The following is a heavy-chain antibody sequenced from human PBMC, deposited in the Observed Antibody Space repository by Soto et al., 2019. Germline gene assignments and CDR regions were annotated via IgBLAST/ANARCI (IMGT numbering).Heavy chain of an antibody. Sequence: ASVKVSCKASGYTFTSYAMNWVRQAPGQGLEWMGWMNPNSGNTGYAQKFQGRVTMTRNTSISTAYMELSSLRSEDTAVYYCARGGTSGYYYYYMDVWGKGTTVTVSS. CDR1: GYTFTSYA. CDR2: MNPNSGNT. V-gene: IGHV1-8*02. CDR3: ARGGTSGYYYYYMDV. D-gene: IGHD1-7*01. J-gene: IGHJ6*03.